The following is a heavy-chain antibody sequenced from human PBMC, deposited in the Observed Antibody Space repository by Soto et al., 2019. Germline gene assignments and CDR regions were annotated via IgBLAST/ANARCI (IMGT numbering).Heavy chain of an antibody. V-gene: IGHV1-69*01. J-gene: IGHJ4*02. CDR1: GGTFASSA. CDR3: ARDPPSKV. Sequence: QVQLMQSGAEVQKPGSSVKVSCELSGGTFASSAISWVRQAPGQGLEWMGGIIPALGPANYAQKFRDRVTISADESTTTVYMEMSNVTSEDTAVFFCARDPPSKVWCQGTLVTVSS. CDR2: IIPALGPA.